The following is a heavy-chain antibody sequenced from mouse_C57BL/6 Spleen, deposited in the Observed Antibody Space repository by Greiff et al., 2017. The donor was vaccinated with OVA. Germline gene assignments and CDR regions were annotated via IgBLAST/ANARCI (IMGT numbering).Heavy chain of an antibody. Sequence: QVQLQQPGAELVKPGASVKMSCKASGYTFTSYWITWVKQRPGQGLEWIGDIYPGSGSTNYNEKFKGKATLTVDKSSSTAYMQLSSLTSEDSAVYYCARCYYGSRYFDDWGKGTTVTVSS. CDR3: ARCYYGSRYFDD. J-gene: IGHJ2*01. D-gene: IGHD1-1*01. V-gene: IGHV1-55*01. CDR1: GYTFTSYW. CDR2: IYPGSGST.